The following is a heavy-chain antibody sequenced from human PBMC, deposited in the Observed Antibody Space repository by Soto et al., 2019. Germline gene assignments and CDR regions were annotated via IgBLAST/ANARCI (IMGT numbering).Heavy chain of an antibody. CDR2: ISSSSSYT. CDR1: GFTFSDYY. Sequence: GGSLRLSCAASGFTFSDYYMSWIRQAPGKGLEWVSYISSSSSYTNYADSVKGRFTISRDNAKNSLYLQMNSLRAEDTAVYYCASLSLLLDSSGYYPPPPVSDYWGQGTLVTVSS. V-gene: IGHV3-11*06. J-gene: IGHJ4*02. D-gene: IGHD3-22*01. CDR3: ASLSLLLDSSGYYPPPPVSDY.